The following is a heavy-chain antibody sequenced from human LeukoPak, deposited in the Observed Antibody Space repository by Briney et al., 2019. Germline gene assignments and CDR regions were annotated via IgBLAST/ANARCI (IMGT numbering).Heavy chain of an antibody. V-gene: IGHV4-39*01. CDR3: AAYYYDSSGYYS. Sequence: PSETLSLTCTVSGGPISSSSYYWGCIRQPPGKGLESLGSIDYSVSTYYNPSLKSRVTISVDTSKNQFSLKLSSVTAADTAVYYCAAYYYDSSGYYSWGKGTTVTVSS. CDR1: GGPISSSSYY. CDR2: IDYSVST. D-gene: IGHD3-22*01. J-gene: IGHJ6*04.